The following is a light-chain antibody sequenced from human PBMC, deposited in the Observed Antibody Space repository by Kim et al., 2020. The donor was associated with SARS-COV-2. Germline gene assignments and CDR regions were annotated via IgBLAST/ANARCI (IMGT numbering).Light chain of an antibody. CDR2: DAA. CDR3: QQRGSWPPALT. CDR1: NNVGIS. V-gene: IGKV3-11*01. J-gene: IGKJ4*01. Sequence: PGESATLSGRARNNVGISLAWYQQKPGQAPRLLIYDAAMRAAGIPDRCSGSGSGTDFTLTIGSLAPEDFAIYYCQQRGSWPPALTFGGGTKVDIK.